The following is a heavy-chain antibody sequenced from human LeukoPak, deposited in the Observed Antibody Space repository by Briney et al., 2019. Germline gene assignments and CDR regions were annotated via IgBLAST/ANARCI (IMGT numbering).Heavy chain of an antibody. J-gene: IGHJ4*02. D-gene: IGHD2-21*01. Sequence: PGGSLRLSCAASGFTFSSYAMGWVRQAPGKGLEWVSAITSSGGSTYYADSVKGRFTISRDNSKNTLFLQMNSLRAEDTAVYYCAKRPPHCGGDCFGYWGQGTLVTVSS. CDR2: ITSSGGST. CDR3: AKRPPHCGGDCFGY. CDR1: GFTFSSYA. V-gene: IGHV3-23*01.